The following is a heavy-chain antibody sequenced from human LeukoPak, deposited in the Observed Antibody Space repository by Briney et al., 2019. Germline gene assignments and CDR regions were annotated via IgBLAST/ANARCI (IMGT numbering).Heavy chain of an antibody. D-gene: IGHD6-13*01. Sequence: GGSLRLSCAASGFTFSSYAMSWVRQAPGKGLEWVSDITGSGANTHYGDSVKGRFTISRDNSKNTLYLQMNSLRAEDTAVYYCAKTRPLDSSSWSHGDYWGQGTLVTVSS. CDR2: ITGSGANT. V-gene: IGHV3-23*01. J-gene: IGHJ4*02. CDR1: GFTFSSYA. CDR3: AKTRPLDSSSWSHGDY.